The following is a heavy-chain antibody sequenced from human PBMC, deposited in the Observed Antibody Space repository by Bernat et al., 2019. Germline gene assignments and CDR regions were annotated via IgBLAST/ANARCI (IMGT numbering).Heavy chain of an antibody. V-gene: IGHV3-15*07. CDR3: TTDVEFRYSTSWYIFDY. Sequence: EVQLVESGGGLVKPGGSLRLSCAGSGFTFSNSWMNWVRQAPGKGLQWFGRIKRKTDGGTTYYAATVNGRLPISSEDSKNTLCLQMNSLKPEDTAVYYCTTDVEFRYSTSWYIFDYWGQGNLVTVSS. CDR1: GFTFSNSW. CDR2: IKRKTDGGTT. J-gene: IGHJ4*02. D-gene: IGHD6-13*01.